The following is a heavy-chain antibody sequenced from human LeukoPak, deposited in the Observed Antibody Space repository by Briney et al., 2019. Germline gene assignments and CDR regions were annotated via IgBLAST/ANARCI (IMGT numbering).Heavy chain of an antibody. D-gene: IGHD4-17*01. V-gene: IGHV1-18*01. Sequence: GASVKVSCKASGYTFTSYGISWVRQAPGQGLEWMGWISAYNGNTNYAQKLQGRVTMTTDTSTSTAYMELRSLRSDDTAAYYCARDSDYGDYVFLDYWGQGTLVTVSS. CDR1: GYTFTSYG. J-gene: IGHJ4*02. CDR3: ARDSDYGDYVFLDY. CDR2: ISAYNGNT.